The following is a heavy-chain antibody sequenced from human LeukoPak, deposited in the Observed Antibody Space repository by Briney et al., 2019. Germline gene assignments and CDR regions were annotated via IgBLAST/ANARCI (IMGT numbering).Heavy chain of an antibody. CDR1: GGTFSSYA. V-gene: IGHV1-69*04. Sequence: GASVKVSCKASGGTFSSYAISWVRQAPGQGLEWMGRIIPILGIANYAQKFQGRVTITAHKSTSTAYMELSSLRSEDTAVYYCARDRGTYSGSYFDYWGQGTLVTVSS. J-gene: IGHJ4*02. D-gene: IGHD1-26*01. CDR3: ARDRGTYSGSYFDY. CDR2: IIPILGIA.